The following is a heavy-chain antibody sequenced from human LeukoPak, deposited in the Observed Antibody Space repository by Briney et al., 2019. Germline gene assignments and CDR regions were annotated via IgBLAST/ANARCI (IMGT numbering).Heavy chain of an antibody. D-gene: IGHD5-12*01. CDR2: TWYDGSNK. V-gene: IGHV3-33*08. CDR3: ARDRGLYSGYDLSYFDY. CDR1: GFTFSSYA. J-gene: IGHJ4*02. Sequence: AGGSLRLSCAASGFTFSSYAMSWVRQAPGKGLEWVAVTWYDGSNKYYADSVKGRFTISRDNSKNTLYLQMNSLRAEDTAVYYCARDRGLYSGYDLSYFDYWGQGTLVTVSS.